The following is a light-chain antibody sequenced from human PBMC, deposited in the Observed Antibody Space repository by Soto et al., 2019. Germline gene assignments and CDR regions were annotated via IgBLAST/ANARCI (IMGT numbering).Light chain of an antibody. CDR1: QSISTE. J-gene: IGKJ2*01. CDR2: SAS. V-gene: IGKV3-15*01. Sequence: ELVMTQSPAPLSVSPGERATLSCRASQSISTELAWYQQKPGQPPRLLIYSASTRATGVPARFTGSGSGSEFTLTISGLQSEDFAGYYCQQGHNWSLTFGQGTRLEI. CDR3: QQGHNWSLT.